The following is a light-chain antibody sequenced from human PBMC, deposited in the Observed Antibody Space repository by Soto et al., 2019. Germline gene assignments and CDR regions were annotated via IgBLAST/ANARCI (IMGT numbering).Light chain of an antibody. J-gene: IGKJ1*01. CDR1: QSISSW. V-gene: IGKV1-5*01. CDR3: QQYNSYPAT. CDR2: DAS. Sequence: DIQMTQSPSTLSESVGDRVTITCRASQSISSWLAWYQQKPGKAPKLLIYDASSLESGVPSRFSGSGSGTEFTLTISSLQPYDFATYYCQQYNSYPATFGQGTKVEIK.